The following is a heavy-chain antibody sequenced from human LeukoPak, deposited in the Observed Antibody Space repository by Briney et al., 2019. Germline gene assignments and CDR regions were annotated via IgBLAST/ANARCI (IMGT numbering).Heavy chain of an antibody. CDR3: ARGLAAGLIDC. CDR2: IWYDGSNK. Sequence: GGSLRLSCAASGFTFSSYGMHWVRQAPGKGLEWVAVIWYDGSNKYYADSVKGRFTISRDNSKNTLYLQMNSLRAEDTAVYYCARGLAAGLIDCWGQGTLVTVSS. CDR1: GFTFSSYG. D-gene: IGHD6-13*01. J-gene: IGHJ4*02. V-gene: IGHV3-33*01.